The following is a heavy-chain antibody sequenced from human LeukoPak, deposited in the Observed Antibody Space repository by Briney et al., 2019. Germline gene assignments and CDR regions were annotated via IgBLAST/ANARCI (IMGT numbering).Heavy chain of an antibody. V-gene: IGHV4-30-4*01. D-gene: IGHD3-22*01. CDR1: GGSISSGDYY. J-gene: IGHJ4*02. Sequence: SETLSLTCTVSGGSISSGDYYWSWIRQPPGKGLEWIGYIYYSGSTYYNPSLKSRVTISVDTSKNQFSLKLSSVTAADTAVYYCAREGDYYDRRPLYYFDYWGQGTLVTVSS. CDR3: AREGDYYDRRPLYYFDY. CDR2: IYYSGST.